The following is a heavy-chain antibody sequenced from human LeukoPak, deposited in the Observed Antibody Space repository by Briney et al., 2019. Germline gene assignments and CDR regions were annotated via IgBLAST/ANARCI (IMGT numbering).Heavy chain of an antibody. Sequence: SETLSLTCTVSGGSISGYYWNWIRQTPGGGLEWIGNLHHSEGTTYNPSLKSRVTISLETSRNLLSLSLRSVTAADTAVYYCARKDDSYRDYGSYYYSGLNVWGQGTTVAVS. CDR2: LHHSEGT. CDR1: GGSISGYY. V-gene: IGHV4-59*08. J-gene: IGHJ6*02. CDR3: ARKDDSYRDYGSYYYSGLNV. D-gene: IGHD4-17*01.